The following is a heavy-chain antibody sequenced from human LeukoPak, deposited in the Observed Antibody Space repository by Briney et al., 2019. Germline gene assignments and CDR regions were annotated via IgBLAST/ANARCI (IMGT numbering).Heavy chain of an antibody. D-gene: IGHD3-10*01. CDR2: IDPNSGGT. J-gene: IGHJ2*01. Sequence: GASVKVSCKASGYTFTGYYMHWVRQAPAQGLEWMGWIDPNSGGTNYAKNFQGRVTMTRETSITTAYMELRGLRSDDTAVYYCARGVGSGWYFDLWGRGTLVTVSS. V-gene: IGHV1-2*02. CDR3: ARGVGSGWYFDL. CDR1: GYTFTGYY.